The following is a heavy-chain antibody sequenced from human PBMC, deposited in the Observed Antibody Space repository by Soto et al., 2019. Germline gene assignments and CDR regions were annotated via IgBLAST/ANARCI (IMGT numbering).Heavy chain of an antibody. CDR2: IYYSGST. V-gene: IGHV4-30-4*01. D-gene: IGHD3-10*01. CDR3: ARGLWFGELSPLFWFDP. J-gene: IGHJ5*02. CDR1: GDSISSGDYY. Sequence: QVQLQESGPGLVKPSQTLSLTCTVSGDSISSGDYYWSRIRQPPGKGLEWIGYIYYSGSTYYNPSLKSRVTMSVDTSKNQFSLKLSSVTAADTAVYFCARGLWFGELSPLFWFDPWGQGTLVTVSS.